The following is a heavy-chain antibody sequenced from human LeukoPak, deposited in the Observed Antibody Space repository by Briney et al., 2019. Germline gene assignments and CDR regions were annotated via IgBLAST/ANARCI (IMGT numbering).Heavy chain of an antibody. J-gene: IGHJ6*04. Sequence: GRSLRLSCAASGFTFDDYAMHWVRQAPGKGLEYVSAISSNGGSTYYADSVKGRFTISRDNSKNTLYLQMSSLRAEDTAVYYCVKELVDYYYYYGMDVWGKGTTVTVSS. V-gene: IGHV3-64D*06. CDR1: GFTFDDYA. CDR3: VKELVDYYYYYGMDV. CDR2: ISSNGGST.